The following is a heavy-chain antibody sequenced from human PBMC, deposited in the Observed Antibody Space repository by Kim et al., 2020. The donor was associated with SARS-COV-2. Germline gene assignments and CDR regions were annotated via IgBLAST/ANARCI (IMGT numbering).Heavy chain of an antibody. CDR3: ASAYGSGSPLSFDY. V-gene: IGHV3-30*07. J-gene: IGHJ4*02. D-gene: IGHD3-10*01. Sequence: ADSVKGRFTISRDNSKNTLYLQMNSLRAEDTAVYYCASAYGSGSPLSFDYWGQGTLVTVSS.